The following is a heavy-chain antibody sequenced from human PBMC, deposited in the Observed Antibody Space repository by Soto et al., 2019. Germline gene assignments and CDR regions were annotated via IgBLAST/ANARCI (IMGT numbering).Heavy chain of an antibody. J-gene: IGHJ4*02. CDR1: GYSISSGYY. CDR3: ARVIPDSSSYFDY. V-gene: IGHV4-38-2*02. D-gene: IGHD6-13*01. CDR2: IYHSGST. Sequence: SETLSLTCTVSGYSISSGYYWGWIRQPPGKGLEWIGSIYHSGSTYYNPSLKSRVTISVDTSKNQFSLKLSSVTAADTAVYYCARVIPDSSSYFDYWGQGTLVTVSS.